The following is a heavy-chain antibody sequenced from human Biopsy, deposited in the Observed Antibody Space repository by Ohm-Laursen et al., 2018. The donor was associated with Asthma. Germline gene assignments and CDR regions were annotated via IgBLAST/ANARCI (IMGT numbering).Heavy chain of an antibody. CDR3: ARGGLHYYEYYGMDV. CDR1: GFVFSQAR. Sequence: SLRLSRAASGFVFSQARMHWVRQAPGKGLEWVTIISYDGRNTYYADSVEGRFTISRDNSKNTLFLQMSSLRPEDTAVYYCARGGLHYYEYYGMDVWGQGTTVTVSS. J-gene: IGHJ6*02. D-gene: IGHD2-21*02. CDR2: ISYDGRNT. V-gene: IGHV3-30*03.